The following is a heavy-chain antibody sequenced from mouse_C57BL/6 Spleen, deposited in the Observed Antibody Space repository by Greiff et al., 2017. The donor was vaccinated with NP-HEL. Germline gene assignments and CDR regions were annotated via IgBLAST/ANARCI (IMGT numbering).Heavy chain of an antibody. D-gene: IGHD1-1*01. J-gene: IGHJ2*01. Sequence: VQLQQSGAELVRPGASVKLSCTASGFNIKDDYMHWVKQRPEQGLEWIGWIDPENGDTEYASKFQGKATITADTSSNTAYLQLSSLTSEDTAVYYCTQPTDYYGSSYRDYWGQGTTLTVSS. CDR1: GFNIKDDY. V-gene: IGHV14-4*01. CDR2: IDPENGDT. CDR3: TQPTDYYGSSYRDY.